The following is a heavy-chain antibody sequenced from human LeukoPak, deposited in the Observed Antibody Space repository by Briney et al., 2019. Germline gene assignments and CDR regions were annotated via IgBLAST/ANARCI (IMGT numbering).Heavy chain of an antibody. Sequence: ASVTVSFTASGYTFTSYDINWVRQAPGQGLEWMGWMNPNSGNTGYAQKFQGRVTITRNTSISTAYMELSSLRSEDTAVYYCARDVIANWFDPWGQGTLVTVSS. CDR3: ARDVIANWFDP. CDR2: MNPNSGNT. CDR1: GYTFTSYD. J-gene: IGHJ5*02. V-gene: IGHV1-8*03. D-gene: IGHD3-16*02.